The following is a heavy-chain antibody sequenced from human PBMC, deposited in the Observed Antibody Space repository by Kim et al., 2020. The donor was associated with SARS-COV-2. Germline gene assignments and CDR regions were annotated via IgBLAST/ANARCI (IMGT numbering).Heavy chain of an antibody. CDR2: IYHSGST. CDR1: GGSISSSNW. D-gene: IGHD2-2*02. V-gene: IGHV4-4*02. J-gene: IGHJ6*02. CDR3: ARDLPPVPAATPLRSGCMDV. Sequence: SETLSLTCAVSGGSISSSNWWSWVRQPPGKGLEWIGEIYHSGSTNYNPSLKSRVTISVDKSKNQFSLKLSSVTAADTAVYYCARDLPPVPAATPLRSGCMDVWGQGTTVTVSS.